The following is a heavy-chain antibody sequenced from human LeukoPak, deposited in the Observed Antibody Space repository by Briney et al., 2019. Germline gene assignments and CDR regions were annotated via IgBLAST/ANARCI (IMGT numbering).Heavy chain of an antibody. CDR2: IHTSGST. CDR3: ARSGYCSSTSCYAVDYFDY. Sequence: PSETLSLTCTVSGGSISSYYWSWIRQPAGKGLEWIGRIHTSGSTNYNPSLKSRVTISVDKSKNQFSLKLSSVTAADTAVHYCARSGYCSSTSCYAVDYFDYWGQGTLVTVSS. V-gene: IGHV4-4*07. J-gene: IGHJ4*02. D-gene: IGHD2-2*01. CDR1: GGSISSYY.